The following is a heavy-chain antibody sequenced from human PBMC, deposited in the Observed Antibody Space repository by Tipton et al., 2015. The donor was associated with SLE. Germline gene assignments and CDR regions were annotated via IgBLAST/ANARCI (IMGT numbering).Heavy chain of an antibody. D-gene: IGHD3-22*01. CDR3: ASSHYDSSGYFQH. CDR1: GYSFTSYW. Sequence: QLVQSGAEVKKPGESLRISCKGSGYSFTSYWISWVRQMPGKGLEWMGRIDPSDSYTNYSPSFQGHVTISTDKSISTASLQWSSLKASDTAMYYCASSHYDSSGYFQHWGQGTLVTVSS. V-gene: IGHV5-10-1*01. CDR2: IDPSDSYT. J-gene: IGHJ1*01.